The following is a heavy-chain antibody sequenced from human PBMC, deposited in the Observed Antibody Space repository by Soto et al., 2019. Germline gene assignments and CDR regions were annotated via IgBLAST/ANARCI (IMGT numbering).Heavy chain of an antibody. J-gene: IGHJ4*02. D-gene: IGHD3-22*01. CDR3: AREAGRDSSGYYYSRYYFDY. V-gene: IGHV4-59*01. CDR1: GGSISSYY. CDR2: IYYSGST. Sequence: SETLSLTCTVSGGSISSYYCSWIRQPPGKGLEWIGYIYYSGSTNYNPSLKSRVTISVDTSKNQFSLKLSSVTAADTAVYYCAREAGRDSSGYYYSRYYFDYWGQGTLVTVSS.